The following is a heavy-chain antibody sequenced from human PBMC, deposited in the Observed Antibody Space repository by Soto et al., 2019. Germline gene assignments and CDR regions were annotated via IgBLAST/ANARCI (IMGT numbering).Heavy chain of an antibody. CDR2: INHSGST. Sequence: TLSLTCAVYGGSFSGYYWSWIRQPPGKGLEWIGEINHSGSTNYNPSLKSRVTISVDTSKNQFSLKLSSVTAADTAVYYCARVVKRRRSKYYYYYGMDVWGQGTTVTVSS. J-gene: IGHJ6*02. D-gene: IGHD2-2*01. V-gene: IGHV4-34*01. CDR3: ARVVKRRRSKYYYYYGMDV. CDR1: GGSFSGYY.